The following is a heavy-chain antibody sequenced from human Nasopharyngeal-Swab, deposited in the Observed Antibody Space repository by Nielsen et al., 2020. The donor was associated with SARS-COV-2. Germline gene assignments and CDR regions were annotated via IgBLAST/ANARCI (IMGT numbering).Heavy chain of an antibody. CDR3: ARIAVAGHNWFDP. D-gene: IGHD6-19*01. V-gene: IGHV6-1*01. Sequence: MRQSTARGLEWLGRTYYRSKWYNDYAVSVKSRITINPDTSKNQFSLQLNSVTPEDTAVYYCARIAVAGHNWFDPWGQGTLVTVSS. CDR2: TYYRSKWYN. J-gene: IGHJ5*02.